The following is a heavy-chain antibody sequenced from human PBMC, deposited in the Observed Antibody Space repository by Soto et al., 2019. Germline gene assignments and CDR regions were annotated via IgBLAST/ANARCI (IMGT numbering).Heavy chain of an antibody. Sequence: SETLSLTCSVSSASLSSSTYYWSWIRQPPGRGPEWIGSIYYSGNTYYKPSFKSRVSISIDTSRNQFSLKLTSVTAADTGVYYCASSSPFHYWGPGILVTVSS. CDR1: SASLSSSTYY. CDR2: IYYSGNT. CDR3: ASSSPFHY. V-gene: IGHV4-39*01. J-gene: IGHJ4*02. D-gene: IGHD6-6*01.